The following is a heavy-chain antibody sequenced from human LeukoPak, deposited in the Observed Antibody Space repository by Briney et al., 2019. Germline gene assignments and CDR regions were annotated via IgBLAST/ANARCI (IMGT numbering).Heavy chain of an antibody. Sequence: SETLSLTCTVAGASISSGGHSWSWIRQHPGKGLEWIGYIYYSGSTFYNPSLKSPLTISVDTSKNQFSLKLSSVTAADTAVYYCARPSPRYQYGMDVWGQGTTVTVSS. CDR1: GASISSGGHS. D-gene: IGHD2-2*01. J-gene: IGHJ6*02. V-gene: IGHV4-31*01. CDR3: ARPSPRYQYGMDV. CDR2: IYYSGST.